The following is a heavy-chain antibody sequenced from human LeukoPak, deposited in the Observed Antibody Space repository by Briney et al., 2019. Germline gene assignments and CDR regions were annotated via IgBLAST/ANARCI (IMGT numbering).Heavy chain of an antibody. CDR1: GFTFSTYA. CDR2: ISGSGGST. V-gene: IGHV3-23*01. J-gene: IGHJ4*02. CDR3: AKGRPITMIVVVTIDFDY. Sequence: GGSLRLSCAASGFTFSTYAMSWVRQAPGKGLEWASAISGSGGSTYYADSVKGRFTISRDNSKNTLYLQMNSLKAEDTAVYYCAKGRPITMIVVVTIDFDYWGQGTLATVSS. D-gene: IGHD3-22*01.